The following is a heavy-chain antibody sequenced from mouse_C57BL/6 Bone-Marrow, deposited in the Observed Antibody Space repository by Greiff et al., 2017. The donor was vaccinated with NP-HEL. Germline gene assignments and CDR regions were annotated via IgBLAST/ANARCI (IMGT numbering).Heavy chain of an antibody. D-gene: IGHD2-5*01. V-gene: IGHV5-2*01. CDR2: INSDGGST. J-gene: IGHJ3*01. Sequence: EVQLVESGGGLVQPGESLTLSCESNEYEFPSHDMSWVRKPPEKRLELVAAINSDGGSTYYSATMARRFSISRDNTKKPLYLQMSSLRSDDTAMYYCARHEDYSNFAYWGQGTLVTVSA. CDR3: ARHEDYSNFAY. CDR1: EYEFPSHD.